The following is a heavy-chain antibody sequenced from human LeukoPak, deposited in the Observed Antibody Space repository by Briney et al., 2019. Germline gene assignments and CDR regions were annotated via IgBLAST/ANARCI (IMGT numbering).Heavy chain of an antibody. Sequence: GGSLRLSCAASGFTVSSNYMSWVRQAPGKGLEWVSVIYSGGSTYYADSVKGRFTISRDNSKNTLYLQMNSLRAEDTAVYYCARELLWFGKRSAFDIWGQGTMVTVSS. V-gene: IGHV3-66*01. CDR1: GFTVSSNY. D-gene: IGHD3-10*01. CDR2: IYSGGST. J-gene: IGHJ3*02. CDR3: ARELLWFGKRSAFDI.